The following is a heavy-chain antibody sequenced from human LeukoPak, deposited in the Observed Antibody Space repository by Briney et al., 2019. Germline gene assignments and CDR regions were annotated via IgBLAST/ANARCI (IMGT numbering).Heavy chain of an antibody. CDR2: INHSGST. Sequence: SETLFPTRAVYGGAFSGYYWSWIRQPPGEGVGWIGEINHSGSTNYNPSLKSRVTISVDTSKNQFSLKLSSVTAADTAVYYCARGFSLTNGDWFDPWGQGTLVTVSS. D-gene: IGHD2-8*01. CDR3: ARGFSLTNGDWFDP. CDR1: GGAFSGYY. V-gene: IGHV4-34*01. J-gene: IGHJ5*02.